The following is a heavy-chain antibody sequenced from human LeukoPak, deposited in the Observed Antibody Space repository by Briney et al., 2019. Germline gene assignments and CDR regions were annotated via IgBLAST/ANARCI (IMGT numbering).Heavy chain of an antibody. Sequence: GGSLRLSCAASGFTFSSYWMSWVRQAPGKGLEWVANIKRDGSEKYYVDSVKGRFTISRDNAKNSLYLQMNSLRAEDTAVYYCARGQRKGYDFWSGYPFNWFDPWGQGTLVTVSS. D-gene: IGHD3-3*01. CDR1: GFTFSSYW. V-gene: IGHV3-7*01. J-gene: IGHJ5*02. CDR3: ARGQRKGYDFWSGYPFNWFDP. CDR2: IKRDGSEK.